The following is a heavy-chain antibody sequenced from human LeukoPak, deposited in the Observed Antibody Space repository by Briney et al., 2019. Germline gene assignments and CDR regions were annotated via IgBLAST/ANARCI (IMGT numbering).Heavy chain of an antibody. CDR1: GYTFTSYD. CDR2: MNPKSGNT. J-gene: IGHJ5*02. D-gene: IGHD5-18*01. Sequence: GASVKVSCKASGYTFTSYDINWVRQVTGQGLEWMGWMNPKSGNTGYAQKFQGRVTMTRDMSTSTVYMELSSLRSEDTAVYYCARALPHRRLMDTTMEQHWFDPWGQGTLVTVSS. CDR3: ARALPHRRLMDTTMEQHWFDP. V-gene: IGHV1-8*02.